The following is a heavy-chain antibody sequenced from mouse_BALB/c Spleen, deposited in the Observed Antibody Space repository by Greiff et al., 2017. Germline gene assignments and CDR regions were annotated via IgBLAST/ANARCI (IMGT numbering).Heavy chain of an antibody. Sequence: EVKLMESGGGLVKPGGSLKLSCAASGFTFSDYYMYWVRQTPEKRLEWVATISDGGSYTYYPDSVKGRFTISRDNAKNNLYLQMSSLKSEDTAMYYCARGPSNYYAMDYWGQGTSVTVSS. CDR2: ISDGGSYT. D-gene: IGHD4-1*01. J-gene: IGHJ4*01. CDR1: GFTFSDYY. V-gene: IGHV5-4*02. CDR3: ARGPSNYYAMDY.